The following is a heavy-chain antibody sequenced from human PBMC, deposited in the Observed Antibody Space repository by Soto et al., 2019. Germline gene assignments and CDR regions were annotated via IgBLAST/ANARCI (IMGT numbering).Heavy chain of an antibody. Sequence: QVQLQESGPGLVKPSETLSLTCTVSGGSISSYYWSWIRQPPGKGLEWIGYIYYSGSTNYNPSLKSRVTISVDTSKYQFSLKLSSVTAADTAVYYCAREGSYKNYYYYGMDVWGQGTTGTVSS. CDR2: IYYSGST. J-gene: IGHJ6*02. CDR3: AREGSYKNYYYYGMDV. V-gene: IGHV4-59*01. CDR1: GGSISSYY. D-gene: IGHD2-15*01.